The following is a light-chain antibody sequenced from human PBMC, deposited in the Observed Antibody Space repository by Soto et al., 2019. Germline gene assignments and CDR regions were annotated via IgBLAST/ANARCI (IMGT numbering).Light chain of an antibody. CDR3: QQYNSYWT. Sequence: EIVLTQSPATLSLSPGERATLSCRASQSVSSHIAWYQQKPGQAPRLLIYGASSRATGIPDRFSGSGSGTEFTLTISSLQPDDFATYYCQQYNSYWTFGQGTKVDI. V-gene: IGKV3D-15*01. CDR2: GAS. J-gene: IGKJ1*01. CDR1: QSVSSH.